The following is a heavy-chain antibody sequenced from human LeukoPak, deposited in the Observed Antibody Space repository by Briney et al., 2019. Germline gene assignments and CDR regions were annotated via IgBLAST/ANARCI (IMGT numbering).Heavy chain of an antibody. Sequence: SQTLSLTCTVSGGSISSGRYYCSWIRQPAGKGLEWIGWIYSSGSTNYNPSLKSRITISVDTSKNQFSLKRSSVTAADTAVYYCARDTHYYGSGRVDAFDIWGQGTMVTVSS. V-gene: IGHV4-61*02. CDR3: ARDTHYYGSGRVDAFDI. CDR2: IYSSGST. D-gene: IGHD3-10*01. CDR1: GGSISSGRYY. J-gene: IGHJ3*02.